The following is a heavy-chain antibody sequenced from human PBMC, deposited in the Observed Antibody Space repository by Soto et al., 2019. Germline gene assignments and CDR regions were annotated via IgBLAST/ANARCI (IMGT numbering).Heavy chain of an antibody. Sequence: PSETLSLTCAVYCGSFSGYYWSWIRQPPGKGLEWIGEINHSGSTNYNPSLKSRVTISVDTSKNQFSLKLSSVTAADTAVYYCARVREYCSSTSCYRNWFDPWGQGTLVTVSS. CDR3: ARVREYCSSTSCYRNWFDP. CDR1: CGSFSGYY. J-gene: IGHJ5*02. CDR2: INHSGST. V-gene: IGHV4-34*01. D-gene: IGHD2-2*01.